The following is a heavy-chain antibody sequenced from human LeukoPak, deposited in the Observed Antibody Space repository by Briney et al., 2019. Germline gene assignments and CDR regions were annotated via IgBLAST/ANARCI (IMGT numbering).Heavy chain of an antibody. V-gene: IGHV3-23*01. D-gene: IGHD6-13*01. CDR1: GFTFSSYA. Sequence: GGSLRLSCAASGFTFSSYAMSWVRQAPGKELEWVSAISGSGGSTYYADSVKGRFTISRDNSKNTLYLQMNSLRAEDTAVYYCAKGTGVSFWYFDLWGRGTLVTVSS. CDR3: AKGTGVSFWYFDL. CDR2: ISGSGGST. J-gene: IGHJ2*01.